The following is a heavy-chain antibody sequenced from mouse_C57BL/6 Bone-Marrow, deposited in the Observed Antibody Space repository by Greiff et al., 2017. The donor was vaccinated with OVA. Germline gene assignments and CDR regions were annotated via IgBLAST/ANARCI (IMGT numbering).Heavy chain of an antibody. D-gene: IGHD1-1*01. CDR1: GFSLSTSNMG. CDR3: AQIITTVVATEVGYFDY. V-gene: IGHV8-5*01. J-gene: IGHJ2*01. Sequence: QVTLKESGPGILQPSQTLSLSCSFSGFSLSTSNMGIGWIRQPSGKGLEWLAHIWWNDDKYYNPSLKSRLTISKDTSNNQVFLKITRVDTADTATYYCAQIITTVVATEVGYFDYWGQGTTLTVSS. CDR2: IWWNDDK.